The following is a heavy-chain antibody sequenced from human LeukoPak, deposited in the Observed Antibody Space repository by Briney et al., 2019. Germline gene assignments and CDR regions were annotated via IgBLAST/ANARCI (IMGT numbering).Heavy chain of an antibody. CDR2: INSDGSST. J-gene: IGHJ6*03. V-gene: IGHV3-74*01. Sequence: GGSLRLSCAASRFTFSTYWMHWVRQAPGKGLVWVSRINSDGSSTGYADSVKGRFTISRDNAKNTLYLQMNSLRAEDTAVYYCARDIGIAAAEPYCYYYYMDVWGKGTTVTVSS. CDR3: ARDIGIAAAEPYCYYYYMDV. CDR1: RFTFSTYW. D-gene: IGHD6-13*01.